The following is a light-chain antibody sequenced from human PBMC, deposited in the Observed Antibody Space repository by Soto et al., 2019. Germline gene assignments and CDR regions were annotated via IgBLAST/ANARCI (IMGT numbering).Light chain of an antibody. V-gene: IGKV1-5*01. CDR2: DAS. J-gene: IGKJ3*01. CDR3: QQYNSYPFT. CDR1: QSISSW. Sequence: DIQMTQSPSSLSASVEDRVTITCRASQSISSWLAWYQQKPGKAPKLLIFDASSLESGVPSRFSGSGSGTEFTLTISSLQPDDFATYYCQQYNSYPFTFGPGTKVDIK.